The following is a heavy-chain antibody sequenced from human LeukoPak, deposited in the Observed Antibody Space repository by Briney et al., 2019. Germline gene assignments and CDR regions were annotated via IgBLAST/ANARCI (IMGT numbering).Heavy chain of an antibody. CDR2: ISSSSSYI. V-gene: IGHV3-21*01. J-gene: IGHJ4*02. Sequence: PGGSLRLSCAASGFTFSSYSMNWVRQAPGKGLEWVSSISSSSSYIYYADSVKGRFTISRDNAKNTLYLQMNSLRAEDTAVYYCAKDSSGWTQGGFDYWGQGTLVTVSS. D-gene: IGHD6-19*01. CDR1: GFTFSSYS. CDR3: AKDSSGWTQGGFDY.